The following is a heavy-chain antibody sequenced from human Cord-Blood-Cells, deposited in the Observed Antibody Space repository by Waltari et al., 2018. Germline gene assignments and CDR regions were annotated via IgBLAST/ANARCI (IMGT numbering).Heavy chain of an antibody. V-gene: IGHV1-46*01. D-gene: IGHD2-2*02. CDR3: ARGGVPAAIHAFDI. Sequence: QVQLVQSGAEVKKPGASVKVSCKASGYTFTSYNMHWVQQAPGQGLAWMGIMNPRGGSTSYAQKFQGRVTMTRDTSTSTVYMGLSSLRSEDTAVYYCARGGVPAAIHAFDIWGQGTMVTVSS. CDR1: GYTFTSYN. J-gene: IGHJ3*02. CDR2: MNPRGGST.